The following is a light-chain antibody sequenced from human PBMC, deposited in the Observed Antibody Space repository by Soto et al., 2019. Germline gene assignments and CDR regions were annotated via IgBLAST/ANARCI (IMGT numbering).Light chain of an antibody. CDR2: GAS. J-gene: IGKJ1*01. CDR1: QSISSN. CDR3: QQYNNCPWT. Sequence: EIVMTQSPATLSVSPGEGATLSCRASQSISSNLAWYQQKPGQAPRLLITGASTRATGIAARISGSGSGTEFTLTISSLQSEDFAVSYCQQYNNCPWTFGQGTKVDIK. V-gene: IGKV3-15*01.